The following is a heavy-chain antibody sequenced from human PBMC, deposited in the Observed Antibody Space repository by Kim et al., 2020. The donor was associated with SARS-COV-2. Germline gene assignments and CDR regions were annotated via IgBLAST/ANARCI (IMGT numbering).Heavy chain of an antibody. J-gene: IGHJ4*02. CDR1: GFTFSSYA. D-gene: IGHD3-16*01. Sequence: GGSLRLSCAASGFTFSSYAMHWVRQAPGKGLEWVAVISYDGSNKYYADSVKGRFTISRDNSKNTLYLQMNSLRAEDTAVYYCARDGEIMITFGGVLNGQTNHFDYWGQGTLVTVSS. CDR3: ARDGEIMITFGGVLNGQTNHFDY. V-gene: IGHV3-30*04. CDR2: ISYDGSNK.